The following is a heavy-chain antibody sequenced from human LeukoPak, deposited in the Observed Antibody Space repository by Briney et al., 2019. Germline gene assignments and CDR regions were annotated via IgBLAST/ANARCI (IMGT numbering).Heavy chain of an antibody. CDR3: TTEVGAYNIMDV. D-gene: IGHD1-26*01. CDR1: GFTFSNAW. J-gene: IGHJ6*02. V-gene: IGHV3-15*01. CDR2: IKSKTDGGTT. Sequence: TGGSLRLSRAASGFTFSNAWMSWVRQAPGKGLEWVGRIKSKTDGGTTDYAAPVKGRFTISRDDSKNTLYLQMNSLKTEDTAVYYCTTEVGAYNIMDVWGQGTTVTVSS.